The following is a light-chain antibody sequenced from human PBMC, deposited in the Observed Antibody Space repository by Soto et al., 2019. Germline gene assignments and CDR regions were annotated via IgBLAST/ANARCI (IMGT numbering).Light chain of an antibody. V-gene: IGKV3-20*01. CDR2: GAS. J-gene: IGKJ1*01. Sequence: EIVLTQSPGSLSLSPGGRATLSCRASQSVSSSFFAWYQQKPGQAPRLLIYGASSRATGIPDRFSGSGSGTDFTLTISRLEPEDFAVYYCQQYESSVTFGQGTKVEFK. CDR3: QQYESSVT. CDR1: QSVSSSF.